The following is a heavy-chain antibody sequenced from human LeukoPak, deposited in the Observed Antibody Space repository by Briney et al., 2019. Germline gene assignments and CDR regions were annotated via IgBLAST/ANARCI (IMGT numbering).Heavy chain of an antibody. D-gene: IGHD6-19*01. CDR1: GFTFSDYY. Sequence: GGSLRLSCAASGFTFSDYYMSWIRQAPGKGLEWVSYISSSGSTIYYADSVKGRFTISRDNAKNSLYLQMNSLRAEDRGVDCCVRSESSGFVGAFDSLGQGTMVTVCS. V-gene: IGHV3-11*04. CDR2: ISSSGSTI. CDR3: VRSESSGFVGAFDS. J-gene: IGHJ3*02.